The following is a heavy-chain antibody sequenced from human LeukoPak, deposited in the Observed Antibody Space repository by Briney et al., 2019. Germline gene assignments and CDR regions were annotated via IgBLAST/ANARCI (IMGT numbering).Heavy chain of an antibody. Sequence: ASVKVSCKASGYTFTGYYIHWVRQAPGQGLEWMGWINPNSGGTNYAQNFQGRVTVTRDTSISTAYMELSRLRSDDTAVYYCARDSSGYYYGYNWFDPWGQGTLVTVSS. CDR3: ARDSSGYYYGYNWFDP. D-gene: IGHD3-22*01. CDR2: INPNSGGT. J-gene: IGHJ5*02. CDR1: GYTFTGYY. V-gene: IGHV1-2*02.